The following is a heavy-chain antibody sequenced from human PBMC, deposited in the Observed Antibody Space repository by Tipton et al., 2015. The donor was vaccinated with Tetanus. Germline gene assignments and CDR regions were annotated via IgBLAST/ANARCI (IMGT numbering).Heavy chain of an antibody. CDR2: IYPDDSDT. J-gene: IGHJ2*01. Sequence: QLVQSGAEVKKPGESLKISCKGSGYSFGIYWVAWVRQMPGKGLEWMGIIYPDDSDTRYSPSFQGQVTISADKSTTTAYLQWSSLKASDTAMYYCARRLGPYTGDQIWHFDLWGRGTLVTVSS. V-gene: IGHV5-51*01. D-gene: IGHD7-27*01. CDR3: ARRLGPYTGDQIWHFDL. CDR1: GYSFGIYW.